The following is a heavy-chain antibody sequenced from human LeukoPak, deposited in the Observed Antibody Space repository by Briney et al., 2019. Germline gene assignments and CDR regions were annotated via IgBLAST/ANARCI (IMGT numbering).Heavy chain of an antibody. D-gene: IGHD4-17*01. Sequence: PGGSLRLSCAASGFTFSSYAMSWVRQAPGKGLEWVSAISGSGGSTYYAGSVKGRFTISRDNSKNTLYLQMNSLRAEDTAVYYCARTVTTLYYFDYWGQGTLVTVSS. CDR2: ISGSGGST. J-gene: IGHJ4*02. CDR3: ARTVTTLYYFDY. V-gene: IGHV3-23*01. CDR1: GFTFSSYA.